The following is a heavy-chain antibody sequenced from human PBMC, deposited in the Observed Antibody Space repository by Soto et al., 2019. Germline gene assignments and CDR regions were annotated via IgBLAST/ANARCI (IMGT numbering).Heavy chain of an antibody. D-gene: IGHD3-16*01. CDR2: VSYDGSNK. Sequence: QVQLVESGGGVVQPGASLTLSCEASGFTFRNYGMHWVRQAPGKGLEWVAVVSYDGSNKLYAGSVKGRFTISRDNSKNTLFLQINSLRDEDTAVYFCATDQKITALSDFDSWGQGTLVTVSS. V-gene: IGHV3-30*03. J-gene: IGHJ4*02. CDR1: GFTFRNYG. CDR3: ATDQKITALSDFDS.